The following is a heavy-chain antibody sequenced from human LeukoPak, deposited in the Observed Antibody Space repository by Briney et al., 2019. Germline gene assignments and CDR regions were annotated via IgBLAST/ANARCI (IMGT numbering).Heavy chain of an antibody. CDR3: AKERGISYTYEFDY. CDR2: ISGSGSNT. D-gene: IGHD3-16*01. J-gene: IGHJ4*02. V-gene: IGHV3-23*01. CDR1: GFTFANYA. Sequence: GGSLRLSWAASGFTFANYAMTWVRQAPGKGLDWVSLISGSGSNTYYTDSVQGRFTISRDNSRNTLYLQMSSLRAEDTAIYYCAKERGISYTYEFDYWGQGVLVTVSS.